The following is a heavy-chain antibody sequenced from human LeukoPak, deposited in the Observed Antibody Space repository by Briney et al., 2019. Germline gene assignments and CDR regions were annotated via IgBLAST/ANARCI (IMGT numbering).Heavy chain of an antibody. D-gene: IGHD2/OR15-2a*01. J-gene: IGHJ4*02. V-gene: IGHV4-59*12. CDR3: ARLLGGY. CDR1: GGSISSYY. CDR2: IYYSGST. Sequence: PSETLSLTCTVSGGSISSYYWSWIRQPPGKGLEWIGYIYYSGSTYYNPSLKSRVTISVDTSKNQFSLKLSSVTAADTAVYYCARLLGGYWGQGTLVTVSS.